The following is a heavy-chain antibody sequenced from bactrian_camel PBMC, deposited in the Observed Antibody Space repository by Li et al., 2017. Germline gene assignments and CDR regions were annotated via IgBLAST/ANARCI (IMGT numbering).Heavy chain of an antibody. CDR3: TADPFAVVAGSRTCAGA. CDR1: GFTFGTYW. V-gene: IGHV3S6*01. D-gene: IGHD6*01. Sequence: HVQLVESGGGLVQPGGSLRLSCAASGFTFGTYWMSWVRQAPGKGLEWVSSLYSAFENIYYADSVKGRFTISRDNAKNTVYLQMNSLKSEDTARYYCTADPFAVVAGSRTCAGAWSQGTQVTVS. CDR2: LYSAFENI. J-gene: IGHJ6*01.